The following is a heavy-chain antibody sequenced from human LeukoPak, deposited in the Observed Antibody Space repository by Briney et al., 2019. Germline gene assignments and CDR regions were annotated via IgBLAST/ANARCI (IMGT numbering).Heavy chain of an antibody. D-gene: IGHD3-10*01. V-gene: IGHV4-39*01. CDR2: IYYRGST. J-gene: IGHJ4*02. Sequence: SETLSLTCTVSGGSISSGSYYWDWIRQPPGTWLEWIGSIYYRGSTYHNPALKSRVTISVDTSKNQFSLKLSSVTAADTAVYYCARQGYYGSGYIDYWGQGTLVTVSS. CDR3: ARQGYYGSGYIDY. CDR1: GGSISSGSYY.